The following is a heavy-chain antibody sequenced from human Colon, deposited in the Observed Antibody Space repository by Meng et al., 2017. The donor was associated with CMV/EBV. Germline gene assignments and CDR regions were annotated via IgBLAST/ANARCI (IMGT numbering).Heavy chain of an antibody. CDR2: ISARSENT. CDR3: AKLRDLEWPDYFDS. CDR1: GFTFNTYG. Sequence: ESLKISCAASGFTFNTYGMSWVRQTPGKGLEWVSSISARSENTYYADSVKGRFIISRDNTRNTLSLQLNSLRGEDTALYYCAKLRDLEWPDYFDSWGQGTLVTVSS. J-gene: IGHJ4*02. V-gene: IGHV3-23*01. D-gene: IGHD3-3*01.